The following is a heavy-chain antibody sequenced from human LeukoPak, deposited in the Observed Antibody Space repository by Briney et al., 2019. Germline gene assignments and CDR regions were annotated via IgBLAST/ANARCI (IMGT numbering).Heavy chain of an antibody. CDR2: ISSSSSYI. J-gene: IGHJ4*02. V-gene: IGHV3-21*01. Sequence: PGGSLRLSCAASGFTFSSYEMNWVRQAPGKGLEWVSSISSSSSYIYYADSVKGRFTISRDNAKNSLYLQMNSLRAEDTAVYYCAILPGIAAAGTNYWGQGTLVTVSS. CDR3: AILPGIAAAGTNY. D-gene: IGHD6-13*01. CDR1: GFTFSSYE.